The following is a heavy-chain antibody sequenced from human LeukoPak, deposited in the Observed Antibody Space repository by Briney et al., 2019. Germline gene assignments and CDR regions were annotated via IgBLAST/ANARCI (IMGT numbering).Heavy chain of an antibody. J-gene: IGHJ6*03. V-gene: IGHV4-59*01. CDR3: ARGRVSSSTWHSTYYYYFYMDV. Sequence: SETLSLTCTVSGGSISSYYWSWIRQPPGKGLEWIGYIYYSGSTNYNPSLKSRVTISVDTSKNQFSLKLRSVTAADTAVYYCARGRVSSSTWHSTYYYYFYMDVWGKGTTVTVSS. CDR1: GGSISSYY. D-gene: IGHD4-11*01. CDR2: IYYSGST.